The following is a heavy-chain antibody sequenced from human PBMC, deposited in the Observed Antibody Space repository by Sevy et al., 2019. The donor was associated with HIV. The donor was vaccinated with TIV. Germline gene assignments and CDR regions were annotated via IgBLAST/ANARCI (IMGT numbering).Heavy chain of an antibody. CDR2: ISSSSSYI. V-gene: IGHV3-21*01. Sequence: GGSLRLSCVASGFMFSTYSMNWVRQAPGKGLEWVSSISSSSSYIYYTDSVKGRFTVSRDNAKNSLSLQMNSLRAEDTAVYYCARDRDGSGSSGGYGMYVWGQGTTVTVSS. CDR3: ARDRDGSGSSGGYGMYV. J-gene: IGHJ6*02. CDR1: GFMFSTYS. D-gene: IGHD3-10*01.